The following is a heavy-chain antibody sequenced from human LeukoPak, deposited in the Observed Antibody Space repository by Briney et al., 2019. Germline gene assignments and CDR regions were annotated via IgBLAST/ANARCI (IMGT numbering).Heavy chain of an antibody. CDR3: ARNRDGYNSFDY. CDR1: GGSINNGGYY. D-gene: IGHD5-24*01. Sequence: SETLSLTCTVSGGSINNGGYYWSWIRQHPGKGLEWIGYIYYSGSSYYNPSLRSRVTISVDTPKNHFSLKLSSVTAADTAVYYCARNRDGYNSFDYWGQGTLVTVSS. CDR2: IYYSGSS. V-gene: IGHV4-31*03. J-gene: IGHJ4*02.